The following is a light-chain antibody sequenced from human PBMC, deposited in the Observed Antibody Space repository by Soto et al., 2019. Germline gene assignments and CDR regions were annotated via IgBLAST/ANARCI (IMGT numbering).Light chain of an antibody. CDR3: AAWDDSLNGLYV. CDR2: SND. Sequence: VVTQPPSASGTPGQRVTISCSGSSSNIGSNTVNWYQQLPGTAPKLLIYSNDQRPSGVPDRFSGSKSGTSASLAISGLQSEDEADYYCAAWDDSLNGLYVFGTGTKVTVL. CDR1: SSNIGSNT. V-gene: IGLV1-44*01. J-gene: IGLJ1*01.